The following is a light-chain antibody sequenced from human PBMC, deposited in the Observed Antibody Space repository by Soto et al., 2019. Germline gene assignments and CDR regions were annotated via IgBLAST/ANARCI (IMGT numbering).Light chain of an antibody. V-gene: IGKV3-20*01. Sequence: PGERATLSCRASQSVSSDQLAWYQQKPGQAPRLLIYGASSRATGIPDRFSGSGSGTDFTLTVSRLEPEDFAVFYCQQYGSSPPTFGQGTKVEIK. J-gene: IGKJ2*01. CDR1: QSVSSDQ. CDR2: GAS. CDR3: QQYGSSPPT.